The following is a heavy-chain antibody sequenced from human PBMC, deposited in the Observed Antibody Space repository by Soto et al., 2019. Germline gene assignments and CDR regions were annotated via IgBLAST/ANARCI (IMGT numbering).Heavy chain of an antibody. V-gene: IGHV3-15*01. CDR1: GFTFSNDW. CDR2: VKSKTDGGTI. CDR3: IGTYSGSSIRFDC. J-gene: IGHJ5*01. Sequence: EVQLVEGGGGLVKPGGSLRLSCAASGFTFSNDWMTWVRQAPGKGLEWVGRVKSKTDGGTIDYAATVKDRFTISRDDSKNTLNLQMNSLKTEDTAVYYCIGTYSGSSIRFDCWGQVTLDTVS. D-gene: IGHD5-12*01.